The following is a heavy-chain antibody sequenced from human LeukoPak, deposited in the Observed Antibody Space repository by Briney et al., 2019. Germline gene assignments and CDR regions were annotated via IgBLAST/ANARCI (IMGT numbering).Heavy chain of an antibody. CDR1: GITFSNYNM. Sequence: GSLRLSCAAPGITFSNYNMNWVRQPPGKGLEWIGEIYHSGSTNYNPSLKSRVTISVDKSKNQFSLKLSSVTAADTAVYYCATSGVTRDYFDYWGQGTLVTVSS. D-gene: IGHD4-23*01. V-gene: IGHV4-4*02. CDR2: IYHSGST. CDR3: ATSGVTRDYFDY. J-gene: IGHJ4*02.